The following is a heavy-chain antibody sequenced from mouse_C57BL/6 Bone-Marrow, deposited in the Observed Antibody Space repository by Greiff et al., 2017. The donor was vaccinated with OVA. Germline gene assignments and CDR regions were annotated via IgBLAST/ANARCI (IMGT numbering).Heavy chain of an antibody. J-gene: IGHJ2*01. CDR3: ARDFDY. Sequence: QVQLQQPGAELVMPGASVKLSCKASGYTFTSYWMHWVKQRPGQGLEWIGEIDPSDSYTNYNQKFKGKSTLTVDKSSSTAYMQLSSLTSEDSAVYYCARDFDYWGQGTTLIVSS. V-gene: IGHV1-69*01. CDR1: GYTFTSYW. CDR2: IDPSDSYT.